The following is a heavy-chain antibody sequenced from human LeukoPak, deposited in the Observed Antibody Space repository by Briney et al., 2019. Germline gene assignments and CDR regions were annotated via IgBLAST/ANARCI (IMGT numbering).Heavy chain of an antibody. Sequence: PGGSLRLSCAASGFTFSDYYMTWIRQAPGKGLEWVSYISSSGSTIYYADSVKGRFTISRDNAKNSLYLQMNSLRAEDTAVYYCARAPRFRLVGVPKGPFDPWGQGTLVTVSS. J-gene: IGHJ5*02. CDR2: ISSSGSTI. D-gene: IGHD3-10*01. CDR3: ARAPRFRLVGVPKGPFDP. V-gene: IGHV3-11*01. CDR1: GFTFSDYY.